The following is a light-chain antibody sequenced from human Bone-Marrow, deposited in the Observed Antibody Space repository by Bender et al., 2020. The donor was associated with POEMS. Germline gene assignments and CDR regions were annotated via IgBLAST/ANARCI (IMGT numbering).Light chain of an antibody. CDR3: CSYAGYYTV. CDR1: SSDVGGYNY. Sequence: QSALTQPASVSASPGQSITISCTGTSSDVGGYNYVSWYQQHPNKAPKLIIYDVTIRPSGVSNRFSGSKSGNTASLTISGLQAEDEADYYCCSYAGYYTVFGGGTELTVL. V-gene: IGLV2-14*03. CDR2: DVT. J-gene: IGLJ3*02.